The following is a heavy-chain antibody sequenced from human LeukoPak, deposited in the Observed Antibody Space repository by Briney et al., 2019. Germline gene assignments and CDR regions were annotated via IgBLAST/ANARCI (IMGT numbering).Heavy chain of an antibody. Sequence: GESLKISCKGSGYSFTSYWISWVRQMPGKGLEWMGRIDPSDSYTNYSPSFQGHVTISADKSISTAYLQWSSLKASDTAMYYCARLRGLDYYGSGSYDGNDFFYWGQGTLVTVSS. J-gene: IGHJ4*02. V-gene: IGHV5-10-1*01. CDR3: ARLRGLDYYGSGSYDGNDFFY. CDR2: IDPSDSYT. D-gene: IGHD3-10*01. CDR1: GYSFTSYW.